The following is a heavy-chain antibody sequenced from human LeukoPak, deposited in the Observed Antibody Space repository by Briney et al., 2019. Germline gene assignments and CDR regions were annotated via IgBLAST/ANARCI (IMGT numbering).Heavy chain of an antibody. Sequence: PSETLSLTCAVYGGSFSGYYWSWIRQPPGKGLEWIGEINHSGSTNYNPSLKSRVTISVDTSKNQFSLKLSSVTAADTAVYYCAREIRGLTYYYGSGSYDRGGVRSWLPHFDYWGQGTLVTVSS. D-gene: IGHD3-10*01. J-gene: IGHJ4*02. CDR1: GGSFSGYY. CDR3: AREIRGLTYYYGSGSYDRGGVRSWLPHFDY. CDR2: INHSGST. V-gene: IGHV4-34*01.